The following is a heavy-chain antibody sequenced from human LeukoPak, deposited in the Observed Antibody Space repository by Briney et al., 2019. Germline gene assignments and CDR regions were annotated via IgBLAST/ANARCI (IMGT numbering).Heavy chain of an antibody. D-gene: IGHD3-22*01. CDR1: GFTVSSNY. CDR2: IYSGGST. V-gene: IGHV3-66*02. J-gene: IGHJ4*02. CDR3: ARDRGYYYDSSGYRDY. Sequence: PGGSLRLSRAASGFTVSSNYMSWVRQAPGKGLEWVSVIYSGGSTYYADSVKGRFTISRDNSKNTLYLQMNSLRAEDTAVYYCARDRGYYYDSSGYRDYWGQGTLVTVSS.